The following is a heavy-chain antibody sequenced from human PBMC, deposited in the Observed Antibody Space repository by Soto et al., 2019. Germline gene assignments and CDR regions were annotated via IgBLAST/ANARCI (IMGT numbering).Heavy chain of an antibody. CDR2: INYSGNT. J-gene: IGHJ4*02. CDR1: GGSLSGYY. CDR3: ARHHVRGRTIAGAAEF. V-gene: IGHV4-34*01. D-gene: IGHD1-26*01. Sequence: SETLSLTCAVYGGSLSGYYWSWIRQPPGKALEWIGGINYSGNTNYNPSLKSRVTISVDTSKNQLFLNLTSVTAADTAMYYCARHHVRGRTIAGAAEFWGQGTLVTVSS.